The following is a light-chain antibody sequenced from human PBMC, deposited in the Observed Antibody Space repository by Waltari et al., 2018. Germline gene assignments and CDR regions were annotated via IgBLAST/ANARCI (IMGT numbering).Light chain of an antibody. CDR1: QNIRSY. CDR3: QQSYSTPFT. CDR2: PAS. Sequence: DIVMTQSPSSLSASVGGRVTITCRASQNIRSYLNWYQQKPGMAPKLLIYPASTLLGGVPSRFSGSGSGTEFTLTISSLQLEDFATYYCQQSYSTPFTFGPGTKVDIE. J-gene: IGKJ3*01. V-gene: IGKV1-39*01.